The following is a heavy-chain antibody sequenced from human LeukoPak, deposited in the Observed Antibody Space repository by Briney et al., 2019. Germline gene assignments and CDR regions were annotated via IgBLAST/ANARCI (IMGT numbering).Heavy chain of an antibody. CDR2: INPSGGST. CDR1: GYTFTSYY. J-gene: IGHJ4*02. V-gene: IGHV1-46*01. CDR3: ARDFYGAFDY. D-gene: IGHD4/OR15-4a*01. Sequence: ASVKVSCKASGYTFTSYYMHCVRQPPGQGLEWMGIINPSGGSTSYAQKFQGRVTMTRDTSTSTVYMELSSRRSEDTAVYYCARDFYGAFDYWGQGTLVTVSS.